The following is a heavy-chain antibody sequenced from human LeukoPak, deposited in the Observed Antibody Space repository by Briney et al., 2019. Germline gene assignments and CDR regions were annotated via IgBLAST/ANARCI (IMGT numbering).Heavy chain of an antibody. CDR2: IYDSEST. Sequence: SQTLSLTCTVSGGSISSFHWSWIRQPPGKGLEWIGYIYDSESTNYNPSLKSRVTISLDTSKSQFSLKLSSVTAADTAVYYCARHSNNGWYTIDYWGQGTLVTVSS. J-gene: IGHJ4*02. CDR1: GGSISSFH. D-gene: IGHD6-19*01. V-gene: IGHV4-59*08. CDR3: ARHSNNGWYTIDY.